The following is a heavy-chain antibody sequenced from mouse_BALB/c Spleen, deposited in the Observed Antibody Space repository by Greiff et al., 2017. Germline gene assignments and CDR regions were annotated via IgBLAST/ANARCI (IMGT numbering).Heavy chain of an antibody. V-gene: IGHV5-4*02. D-gene: IGHD1-1*01. CDR3: ARGVYYGRDYAMDY. CDR1: GFTFSDYY. Sequence: EVQGVESGGGLVKPGGSLKLSCAASGFTFSDYYMYWVRQTPEKRLEWVATISDGGSYTYYPDSVKGRFTISRDNAKNNLYLQMSSLKSEDTAMYYCARGVYYGRDYAMDYWGQGTSVTVSS. CDR2: ISDGGSYT. J-gene: IGHJ4*01.